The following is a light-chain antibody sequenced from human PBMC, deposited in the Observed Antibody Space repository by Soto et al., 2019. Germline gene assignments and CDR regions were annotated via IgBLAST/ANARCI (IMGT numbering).Light chain of an antibody. CDR3: QQYNTYPWA. Sequence: DIQMTQSPSTLSASVGDRVTITCRASESFSEMLAWYQQKPGKAPKLLIYKASSLESGVPSRFSGSGSGTEFTLTVSGLQPDDFATYYCQQYNTYPWAFGQGTKVEIK. V-gene: IGKV1-5*03. CDR1: ESFSEM. CDR2: KAS. J-gene: IGKJ1*01.